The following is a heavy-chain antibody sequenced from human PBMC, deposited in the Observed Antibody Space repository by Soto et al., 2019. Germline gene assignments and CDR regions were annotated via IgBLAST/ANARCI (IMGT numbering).Heavy chain of an antibody. Sequence: SETLSLTCTVSGGSISSSSYYWGWIRQPPGKGLEWIGSIYYSGSTYYNPSLKSRVTISVDTSKNQFSLKLSSVTAADTAVYYCARRAIYDYIWGSYEPIDYWGQGTLVTVSS. J-gene: IGHJ4*02. CDR1: GGSISSSSYY. CDR3: ARRAIYDYIWGSYEPIDY. D-gene: IGHD3-16*01. CDR2: IYYSGST. V-gene: IGHV4-39*01.